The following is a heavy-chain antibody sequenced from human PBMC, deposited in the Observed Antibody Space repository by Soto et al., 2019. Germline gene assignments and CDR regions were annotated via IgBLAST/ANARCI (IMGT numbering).Heavy chain of an antibody. CDR2: ISGSGGST. J-gene: IGHJ3*02. V-gene: IGHV3-23*01. CDR3: ARSYGDYGRDAFDI. CDR1: GCTFSNYA. D-gene: IGHD4-17*01. Sequence: PRGSLRLSCAASGCTFSNYAMSWFRQAPGKGLEWVSAISGSGGSTYYADSVKGRFTISRDNSKNTLYLQMNSRRAEDTAVYYGARSYGDYGRDAFDIWGQGTMVTVSS.